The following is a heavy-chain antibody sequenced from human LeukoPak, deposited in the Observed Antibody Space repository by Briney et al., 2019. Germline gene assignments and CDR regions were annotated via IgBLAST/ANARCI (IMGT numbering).Heavy chain of an antibody. J-gene: IGHJ4*02. Sequence: GGSLRLSCAASGYTFSSYAMSWVRQAPGKGLEWVSAISGSGGSTYYADSVKGRFTISRDNAKNSLYLQMNSLRAEDTAVYYCARDLDITGTTDYWGQGTLVTVSS. V-gene: IGHV3-23*01. D-gene: IGHD1-7*01. CDR1: GYTFSSYA. CDR3: ARDLDITGTTDY. CDR2: ISGSGGST.